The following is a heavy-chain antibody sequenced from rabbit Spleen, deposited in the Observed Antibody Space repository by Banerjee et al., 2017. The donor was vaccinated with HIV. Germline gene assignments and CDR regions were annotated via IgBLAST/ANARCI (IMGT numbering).Heavy chain of an antibody. V-gene: IGHV1S40*01. CDR2: IGGGDANT. D-gene: IGHD2-1*01. CDR1: GFDLSSYYY. J-gene: IGHJ4*01. Sequence: QSLEESGGDLVKPGASLTLTCTASGFDLSSYYYMCWVRQAPGKGLEWIACIGGGDANTYYANWAKGRFTISKASSTTVTLQMTSLTAADTATYFCARDRSGGNGDWALWGPGTLVTVS. CDR3: ARDRSGGNGDWAL.